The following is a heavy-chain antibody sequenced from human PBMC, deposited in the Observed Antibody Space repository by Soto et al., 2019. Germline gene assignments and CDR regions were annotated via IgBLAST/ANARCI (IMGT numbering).Heavy chain of an antibody. D-gene: IGHD3-9*01. J-gene: IGHJ6*02. Sequence: QLQLQESGLGLVKPSETLSLTCTVSGGSISSSSYYWGWIRQPPGKGLEWIGSIYYSGSTYYNPSLKSRVTISVDTSKNQFSLKLSSVTAADTAVYYCARRSTYDILTGYYIDVWGQGTTVTVSS. CDR2: IYYSGST. CDR3: ARRSTYDILTGYYIDV. CDR1: GGSISSSSYY. V-gene: IGHV4-39*01.